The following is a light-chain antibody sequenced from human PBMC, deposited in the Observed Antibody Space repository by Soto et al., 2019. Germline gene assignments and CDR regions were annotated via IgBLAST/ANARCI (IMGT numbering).Light chain of an antibody. CDR2: GAS. V-gene: IGKV3-15*01. J-gene: IGKJ3*01. CDR1: QSVSSN. CDR3: QQYKHWPPLYT. Sequence: EIVMTQSPATLSVSPGERATLSCRASQSVSSNLAWYQQKPGQAPRLLIYGASTRATGIPARFSGSGSGTEFTLTISSLRPEDFAVYSCQQYKHWPPLYTFGPGTKVDIK.